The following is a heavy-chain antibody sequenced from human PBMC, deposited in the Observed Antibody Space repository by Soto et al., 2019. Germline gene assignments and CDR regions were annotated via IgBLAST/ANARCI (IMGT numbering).Heavy chain of an antibody. Sequence: GASVKVSCKASGYTFTSCAMHWVRQAPGQRLEWMGWINADNSDTKYSQKFQGRVTMTTDTSTSTAYMELRSLRSDDTAVYYCARALGYSGYAGMDVWGQGTTVTVSS. V-gene: IGHV1-3*01. CDR3: ARALGYSGYAGMDV. CDR1: GYTFTSCA. J-gene: IGHJ6*02. D-gene: IGHD5-12*01. CDR2: INADNSDT.